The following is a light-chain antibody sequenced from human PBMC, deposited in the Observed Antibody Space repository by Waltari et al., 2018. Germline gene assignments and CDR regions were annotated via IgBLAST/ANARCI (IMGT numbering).Light chain of an antibody. CDR1: QSVLYSPTNRNH. V-gene: IGKV4-1*01. J-gene: IGKJ5*01. CDR3: QQYYSIPLT. Sequence: DIVMTQSPDALAVSLGERAAINRKSSQSVLYSPTNRNHLAWFQQKPGHPPKLLISWASTRESGVPDRFSGSGSGTDFTLTISSLQVEDVAVYYCQQYYSIPLTFGQGTRLEIK. CDR2: WAS.